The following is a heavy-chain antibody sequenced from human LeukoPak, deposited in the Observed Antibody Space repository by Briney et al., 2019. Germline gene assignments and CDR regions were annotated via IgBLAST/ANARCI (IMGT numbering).Heavy chain of an antibody. Sequence: SETLSLTCTVSGGSLTDGDYYWGWVRQPPGTGLQWIATTYEGASLKSRVTISLDTSKNQFFLRLTSVTAADTAVYYCAREESSGWYGYFQHWGQGTLVTVSS. CDR2: T. D-gene: IGHD6-19*01. CDR1: GGSLTDGDYY. V-gene: IGHV4-61*08. CDR3: AREESSGWYGYFQH. J-gene: IGHJ1*01.